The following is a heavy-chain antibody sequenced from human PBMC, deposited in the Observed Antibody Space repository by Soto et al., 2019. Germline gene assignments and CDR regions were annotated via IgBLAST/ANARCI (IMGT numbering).Heavy chain of an antibody. CDR3: ARDVGEDCSSTSCYNWFDP. V-gene: IGHV4-30-2*01. Sequence: PSETLSLTCAVSGGSISSGGYSWSWIRQPPGKGLEWIGYIYHSGSTYYNPSLKSRVTISVDRSKNQSSLKLSSVTAADTAVYYCARDVGEDCSSTSCYNWFDPWGQGTLVTV. D-gene: IGHD2-2*01. CDR1: GGSISSGGYS. J-gene: IGHJ5*02. CDR2: IYHSGST.